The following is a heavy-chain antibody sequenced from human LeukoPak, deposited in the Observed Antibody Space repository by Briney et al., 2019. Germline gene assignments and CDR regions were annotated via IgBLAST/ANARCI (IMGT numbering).Heavy chain of an antibody. J-gene: IGHJ4*02. CDR3: ARCDFGSGSYSPRFDF. CDR2: IYYRGST. Sequence: SETLSLTCTVSDGSINSSSYYWGWIRQPPGKGPEWIGNIYYRGSTYYNPSLYSRLTISIDRSKSQFSLKLSSVTAADTAVYYCARCDFGSGSYSPRFDFWGQGTLVTVSS. CDR1: DGSINSSSYY. V-gene: IGHV4-39*01. D-gene: IGHD3-10*01.